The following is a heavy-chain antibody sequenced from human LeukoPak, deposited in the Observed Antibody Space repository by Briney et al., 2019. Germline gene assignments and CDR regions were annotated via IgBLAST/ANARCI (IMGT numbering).Heavy chain of an antibody. CDR3: ARVSNARWFDY. D-gene: IGHD6-13*01. CDR2: IYYSGST. V-gene: IGHV4-59*01. CDR1: GGSISSYY. J-gene: IGHJ4*02. Sequence: PSETLSLTCTVSGGSISSYYWSWIRQPPGKGLEWIGYIYYSGSTNYNPSLKSRVTISVDTSKNQFSLKLSSVTAADTAVYYCARVSNARWFDYWGQGTLVTVSS.